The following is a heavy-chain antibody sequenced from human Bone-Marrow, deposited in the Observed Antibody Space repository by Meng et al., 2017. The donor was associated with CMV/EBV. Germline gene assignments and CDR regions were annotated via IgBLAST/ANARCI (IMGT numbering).Heavy chain of an antibody. V-gene: IGHV1-2*02. CDR1: EYNFNAYY. J-gene: IGHJ5*02. D-gene: IGHD1-26*01. Sequence: ASVKVSCKTSEYNFNAYYIHWVRQAPGQGLEWMGWINPKSYDTKYAEKFQGRVTMTRDTSISTAYMELSRLRSDDTAVYYCARDNGPSGSYYENWFDPWGQGTLVTVSS. CDR3: ARDNGPSGSYYENWFDP. CDR2: INPKSYDT.